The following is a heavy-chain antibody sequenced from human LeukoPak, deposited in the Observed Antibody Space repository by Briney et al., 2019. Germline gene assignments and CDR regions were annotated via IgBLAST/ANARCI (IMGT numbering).Heavy chain of an antibody. CDR1: GFTFSSYG. J-gene: IGHJ4*02. CDR2: IRYDGSNK. D-gene: IGHD6-19*01. V-gene: IGHV3-30*02. Sequence: GGSLRLSCAASGFTFSSYGMHWVRQAPGKGLEWVAFIRYDGSNKYYADSVKGRFTISRDNSKNTLYLQMNSLRAEDTAVYYCVCGEGYSSGWYPDYWGQGTLVTVSS. CDR3: VCGEGYSSGWYPDY.